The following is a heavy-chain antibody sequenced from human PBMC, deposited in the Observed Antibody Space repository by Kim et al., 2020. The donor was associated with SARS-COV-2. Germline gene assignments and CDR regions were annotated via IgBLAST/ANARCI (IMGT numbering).Heavy chain of an antibody. CDR1: GFTFSSYA. CDR2: ISYDGSNK. J-gene: IGHJ5*02. V-gene: IGHV3-30-3*01. CDR3: ARGSVYATNLSQQWLVPKWFDP. D-gene: IGHD6-19*01. Sequence: GGSLRLSCAASGFTFSSYAMHWVRQAPGKGLEWVAVISYDGSNKYYADSVKGRFTISRDNSKNTLYLQMNSLRAEDTAVYYCARGSVYATNLSQQWLVPKWFDPWGQGTLVTVSS.